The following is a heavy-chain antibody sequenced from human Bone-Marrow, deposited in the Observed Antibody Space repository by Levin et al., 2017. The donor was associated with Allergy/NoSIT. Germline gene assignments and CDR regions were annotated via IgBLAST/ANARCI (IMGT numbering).Heavy chain of an antibody. CDR2: IYYSGAT. V-gene: IGHV4-30-4*01. D-gene: IGHD5-24*01. J-gene: IGHJ3*02. Sequence: SETLSITCTVSGGSIKSGSYYWNWIRQSPGKGLEWIGYIYYSGATYYNPSLESRVTISIDTSKNQFSLRLRSVTAADTAVYYCAKGFIVGTIFDAYDIWGQGTMDTVSS. CDR1: GGSIKSGSYY. CDR3: AKGFIVGTIFDAYDI.